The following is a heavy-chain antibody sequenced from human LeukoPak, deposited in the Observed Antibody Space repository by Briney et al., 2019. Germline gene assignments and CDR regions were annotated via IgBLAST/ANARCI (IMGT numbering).Heavy chain of an antibody. CDR3: AKDAQRGFDYSNSLEY. J-gene: IGHJ4*02. D-gene: IGHD4-11*01. CDR2: IWSDGSNK. V-gene: IGHV3-33*06. Sequence: GGSQRLSCAASGFTFSHFGFHWVRQAPGKGLEWVAVIWSDGSNKYYGDSVKGRFIIYRDDSQNKVYLQMNSLRAEDTAVYYCAKDAQRGFDYSNSLEYWGQGSLVTVSS. CDR1: GFTFSHFG.